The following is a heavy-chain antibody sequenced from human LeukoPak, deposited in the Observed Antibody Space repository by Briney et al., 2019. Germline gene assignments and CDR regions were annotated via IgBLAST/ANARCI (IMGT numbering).Heavy chain of an antibody. Sequence: PSETLSLTCTVSGGSISSYYWSWIRQPPGKGLEWIGYIYYSGSTNYNPSLKSRVTISVDTSKNQFSLKLSSVTAADTAVYYCARHIVVVTAIDGMDLWGQGTTVTVSS. V-gene: IGHV4-59*08. D-gene: IGHD2-21*02. CDR1: GGSISSYY. J-gene: IGHJ6*02. CDR3: ARHIVVVTAIDGMDL. CDR2: IYYSGST.